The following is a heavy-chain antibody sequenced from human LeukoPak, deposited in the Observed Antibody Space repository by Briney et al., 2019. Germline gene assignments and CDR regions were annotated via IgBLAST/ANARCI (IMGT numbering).Heavy chain of an antibody. D-gene: IGHD3-10*01. Sequence: SETLSLTCAVSGDSISSSHWWSWVRQSPGKGLEWIGEIYHSGNTNYNPSLKSRVAISLDKSSNQFSLRLTSVTAADTAMYYCARTAFSYLLQSSYYYYYYMDIWGKGTTVTVSS. CDR3: ARTAFSYLLQSSYYYYYYMDI. CDR2: IYHSGNT. V-gene: IGHV4-4*02. J-gene: IGHJ6*03. CDR1: GDSISSSHW.